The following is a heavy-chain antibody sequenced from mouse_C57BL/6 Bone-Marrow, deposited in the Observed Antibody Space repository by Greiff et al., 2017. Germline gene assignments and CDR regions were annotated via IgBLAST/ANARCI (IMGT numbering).Heavy chain of an antibody. CDR2: ISSVGSYT. J-gene: IGHJ2*01. CDR3: ASNYFGSSYDY. V-gene: IGHV5-6*01. CDR1: GFTFSSYG. D-gene: IGHD1-1*01. Sequence: EVQLQESGGDLVKPGGSLKLSCAASGFTFSSYGMSWVRQTPDKRLEWVATISSVGSYTYYPDSVKGRFTISRDNAKNTLYLQMSNLKSEDTAMYYCASNYFGSSYDYWGQGTTLTVSS.